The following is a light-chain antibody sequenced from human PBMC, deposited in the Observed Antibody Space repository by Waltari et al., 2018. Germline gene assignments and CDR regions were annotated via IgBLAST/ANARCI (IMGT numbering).Light chain of an antibody. CDR2: ENN. J-gene: IGLJ2*01. CDR1: RGAIASNS. CDR3: QSYDSTNHGV. V-gene: IGLV6-57*01. Sequence: FMLTQPHSASEPPGKTVTTSCTRSRGAIASNSVPWYQQRPGTSPIALIYENNKRPHRVPDRFSGSIDSSSNSASLTISGLKTEDEADYYCQSYDSTNHGVFGGGTKLTVL.